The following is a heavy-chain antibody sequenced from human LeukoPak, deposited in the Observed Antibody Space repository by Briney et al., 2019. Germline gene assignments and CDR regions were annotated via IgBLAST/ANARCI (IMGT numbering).Heavy chain of an antibody. Sequence: GESLKISCKGSGSPFTSYSIGWVRQMPGKGLEWMGIIYPGDSDTRYSPSFQGQVTISADKSISTAYLQWSSLKASDTAMYYCARLLERRPDAFDIWGQGTVVTVSS. V-gene: IGHV5-51*01. J-gene: IGHJ3*02. CDR1: GSPFTSYS. CDR3: ARLLERRPDAFDI. CDR2: IYPGDSDT. D-gene: IGHD1-1*01.